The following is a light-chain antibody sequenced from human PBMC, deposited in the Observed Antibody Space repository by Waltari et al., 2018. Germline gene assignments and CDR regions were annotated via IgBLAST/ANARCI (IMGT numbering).Light chain of an antibody. CDR1: QSVNTY. J-gene: IGKJ1*01. V-gene: IGKV3-20*01. Sequence: EIVLTQSPGTLSLSPGERATLSCRASQSVNTYLAWYQQKPGQAPRLLIYAPSTRAAGIPDRFSGSESGTDFSLTISRLEAEDFAVYYCQHHVRLPATFGQGTKVEIK. CDR2: APS. CDR3: QHHVRLPAT.